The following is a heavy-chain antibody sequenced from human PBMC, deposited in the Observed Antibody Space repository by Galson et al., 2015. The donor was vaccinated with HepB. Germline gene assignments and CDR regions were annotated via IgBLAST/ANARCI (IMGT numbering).Heavy chain of an antibody. CDR1: GFTFSRYR. V-gene: IGHV3-74*01. CDR3: ASLRSRDGYNGGGDY. J-gene: IGHJ4*02. Sequence: SLRLSCAASGFTFSRYRMHWVRRAPGKGLVWVSHINNDGSSTTYADSVKGRFTISRDNAKNTLYLQMNSLRVEDTAVHYCASLRSRDGYNGGGDYWGQGTLVTVSS. D-gene: IGHD5-24*01. CDR2: INNDGSST.